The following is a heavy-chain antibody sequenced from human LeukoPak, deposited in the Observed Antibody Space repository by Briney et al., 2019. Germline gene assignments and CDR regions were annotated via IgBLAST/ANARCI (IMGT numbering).Heavy chain of an antibody. CDR3: ARRFCSSVSCYDDDAFDV. J-gene: IGHJ3*01. CDR1: GHTFLSYG. D-gene: IGHD2-2*01. CDR2: ISGYNGKI. V-gene: IGHV1-18*01. Sequence: ASVTVSFKASGHTFLSYGISWVRQAPGQELEWMGWISGYNGKINYAQKFQGRVTMSTDTSTSTAYLELRSLTSEDTAVYYCARRFCSSVSCYDDDAFDVWGQGTLVTVSS.